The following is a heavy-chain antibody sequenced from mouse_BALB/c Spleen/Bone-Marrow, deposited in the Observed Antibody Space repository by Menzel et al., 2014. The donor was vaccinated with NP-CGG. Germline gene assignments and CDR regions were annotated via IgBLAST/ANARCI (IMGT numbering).Heavy chain of an antibody. CDR2: INPSNGGT. CDR3: SRGRRDALDY. Sequence: VQLQQSGAELVKPGASVKLSCKASGYTFXSYYMYWVKQRPGQGLEWFGEINPSNGGTNFNEKFKNKATLTVDKSSRTAYMQLSSLTSEDSAVYYCSRGRRDALDYWGQGTSVTVSS. V-gene: IGHV1S81*02. CDR1: GYTFXSYY. J-gene: IGHJ4*01.